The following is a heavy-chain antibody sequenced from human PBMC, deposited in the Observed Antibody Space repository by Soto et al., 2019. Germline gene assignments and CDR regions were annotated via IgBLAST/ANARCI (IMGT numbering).Heavy chain of an antibody. CDR1: GFSFSDYY. CDR3: ARDGSSYNWHYESWFDP. J-gene: IGHJ5*02. V-gene: IGHV3-11*01. D-gene: IGHD1-7*01. CDR2: IRGSGSTK. Sequence: PGGSLRLSCAASGFSFSDYYMSWIRQAPGKGLEWVSYIRGSGSTKYYADSVKGRFTISRDNAKNSLYLQMNSLRAEDTAVYYCARDGSSYNWHYESWFDPWGQGTLVTDSS.